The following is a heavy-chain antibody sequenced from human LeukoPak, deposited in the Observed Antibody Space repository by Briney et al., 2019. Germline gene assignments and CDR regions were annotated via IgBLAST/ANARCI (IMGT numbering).Heavy chain of an antibody. D-gene: IGHD4-23*01. CDR3: ARVYGGNTPFDY. V-gene: IGHV3-23*01. CDR2: ISGSGGST. Sequence: PGGSLRLSCAASGFTFSSYAMSWVRQAPGKGLEWVSAISGSGGSTYYADSVKGRFTISRDNSKNTLYLQMDSLRAEDTAVYYCARVYGGNTPFDYWGQGTLVTVSS. CDR1: GFTFSSYA. J-gene: IGHJ4*02.